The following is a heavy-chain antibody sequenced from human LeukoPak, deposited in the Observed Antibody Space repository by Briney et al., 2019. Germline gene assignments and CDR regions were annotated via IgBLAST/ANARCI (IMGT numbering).Heavy chain of an antibody. J-gene: IGHJ4*02. CDR1: GLTFSSYG. D-gene: IGHD3-22*01. CDR2: ISSSSSYI. V-gene: IGHV3-21*01. CDR3: ASENPHTYYYDSSGYFRGYFDY. Sequence: GGSLRLSCAASGLTFSSYGMHWVRQAPGKGLEWVSSISSSSSYIYYADSVKGRFTISRDNAKNSLYLQMNSLRAEDTAVYYCASENPHTYYYDSSGYFRGYFDYWGQGTLVTVSS.